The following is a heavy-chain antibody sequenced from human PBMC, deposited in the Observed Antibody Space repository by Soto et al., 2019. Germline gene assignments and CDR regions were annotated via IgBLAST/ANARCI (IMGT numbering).Heavy chain of an antibody. CDR3: AREMPATAAAYFYYVLNV. D-gene: IGHD6-13*01. V-gene: IGHV1-69*18. CDR1: GGAFNNYA. CDR2: IVPVFPSV. J-gene: IGHJ6*02. Sequence: QVQLVQSGAEVKRPGSSVKVSCKASGGAFNNYAIYWVRQAPGQGLEWLGTIVPVFPSVYYAPRFQGRLTITADGSTDTVYMMLTSLKSEDTAVYYCAREMPATAAAYFYYVLNVWSQGTSVTVAS.